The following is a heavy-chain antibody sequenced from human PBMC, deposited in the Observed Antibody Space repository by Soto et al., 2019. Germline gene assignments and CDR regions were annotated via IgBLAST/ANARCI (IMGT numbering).Heavy chain of an antibody. V-gene: IGHV3-33*01. D-gene: IGHD6-13*01. CDR2: IWYDGNKK. CDR1: GFTFSTYG. J-gene: IGHJ4*02. CDR3: ARAHSSSWYMGPIDY. Sequence: QVQLVESGGGVVQPGRSLRLSCAASGFTFSTYGMHWVRQAPGKGLEWVALIWYDGNKKYYADSVKGRFTISRDNSSDTSYLQMNSLRVEDTALYFCARAHSSSWYMGPIDYWGQGTLVTVSS.